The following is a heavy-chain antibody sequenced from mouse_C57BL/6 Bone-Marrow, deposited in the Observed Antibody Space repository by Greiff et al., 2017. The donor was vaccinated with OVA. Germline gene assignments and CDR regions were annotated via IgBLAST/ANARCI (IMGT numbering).Heavy chain of an antibody. J-gene: IGHJ3*01. V-gene: IGHV1-50*01. Sequence: QVQLQQPGAELVKPGASVKLSCKASGYTFTSYWMQWVKQRPGQGLEWIGEIDPSDSYTNYNQKFKGKATLTVDTSSSTAYMQLSSLTSEDSAVYYCASLGLYAWFAYWGQGTLVTVSA. CDR1: GYTFTSYW. CDR3: ASLGLYAWFAY. CDR2: IDPSDSYT. D-gene: IGHD1-3*01.